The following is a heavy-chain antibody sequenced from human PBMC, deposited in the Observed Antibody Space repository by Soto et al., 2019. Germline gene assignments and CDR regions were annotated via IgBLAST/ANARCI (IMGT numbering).Heavy chain of an antibody. V-gene: IGHV3-74*01. CDR1: GFTFSSYW. CDR3: AKNVWGITIFGGMDV. Sequence: GGSLRLSCAASGFTFSSYWMHWVRQAPGKGLVWVSRINIDGSRISYADSVKGRCTISRDNAKNTLYMQMNSLRAEDTAVYYCAKNVWGITIFGGMDVWGQGTTVTVSS. D-gene: IGHD3-9*01. J-gene: IGHJ6*02. CDR2: INIDGSRI.